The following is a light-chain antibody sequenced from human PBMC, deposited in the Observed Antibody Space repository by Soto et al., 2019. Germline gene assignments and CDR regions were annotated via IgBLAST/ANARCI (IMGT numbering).Light chain of an antibody. CDR2: EAS. Sequence: DIQMTQSPSTLSASVVDRVTITCRASQTINKWLAWYKQKPGKAPKLMIYEASTLQSGVPSRFSGSGSGTEFTLTISGLLPEDFATYHCQQLNTLPFTFGQGTRLEIK. CDR3: QQLNTLPFT. J-gene: IGKJ5*01. CDR1: QTINKW. V-gene: IGKV1-5*01.